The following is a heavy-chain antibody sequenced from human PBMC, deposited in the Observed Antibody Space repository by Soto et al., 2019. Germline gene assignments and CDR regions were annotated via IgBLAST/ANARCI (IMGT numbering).Heavy chain of an antibody. CDR1: GGSFSGHS. CDR2: INHSGRV. Sequence: PSETLSLTCAVYGGSFSGHSWTWIRQSPGKGLEWIGDINHSGRVNYSPSLKSRVTISLDTSENQFSLTLSAVTAADTAMYYCSTRAYDTNGYYRLHPCGQGALLTVYS. D-gene: IGHD3-22*01. CDR3: STRAYDTNGYYRLHP. V-gene: IGHV4-34*01. J-gene: IGHJ5*02.